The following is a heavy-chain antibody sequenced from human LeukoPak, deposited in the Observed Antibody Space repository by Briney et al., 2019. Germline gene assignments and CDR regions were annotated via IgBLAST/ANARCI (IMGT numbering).Heavy chain of an antibody. CDR3: ARGHRTAAYESSGSDY. V-gene: IGHV1-18*01. J-gene: IGHJ4*02. D-gene: IGHD3-22*01. CDR1: GYTFTSYG. CDR2: ISTYNGNT. Sequence: GASVKVSCKASGYTFTSYGISWVRQAPGQGLEWMGWISTYNGNTNYAQKLRGRVTMTTDTSTSTAYMELRSLRSDDTAVYYCARGHRTAAYESSGSDYWGQGTLVTVSS.